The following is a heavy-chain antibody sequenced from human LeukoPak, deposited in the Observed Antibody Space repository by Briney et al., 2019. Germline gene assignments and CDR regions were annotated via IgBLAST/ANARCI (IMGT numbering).Heavy chain of an antibody. V-gene: IGHV4-34*01. CDR3: ARLASSGWYVLADYYYYYMDV. CDR1: GGSFSGYY. Sequence: SETLSLTCAVYGGSFSGYYWSWNRQPPGKGLEWIGEINHSGSTNYNPSLKSRVTISVDTSKNQFSLKLSSVTAADTAVYYCARLASSGWYVLADYYYYYMDVWGKGTTVTVSS. J-gene: IGHJ6*03. D-gene: IGHD6-19*01. CDR2: INHSGST.